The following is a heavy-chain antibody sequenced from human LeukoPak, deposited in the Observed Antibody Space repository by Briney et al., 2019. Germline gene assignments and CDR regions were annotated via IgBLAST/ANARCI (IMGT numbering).Heavy chain of an antibody. CDR1: GFTFSSYA. V-gene: IGHV3-30-3*01. D-gene: IGHD6-6*01. CDR3: ARMYSSSMSALDV. Sequence: PGRSLRLSCAASGFTFSSYAMHWVRQAPGKGLEWVAVISYDGSNKYYADSVKGRFTISGDNSKNTLYLQMNSLRAEDTAVYYCARMYSSSMSALDVWGQGTTVTVSS. CDR2: ISYDGSNK. J-gene: IGHJ6*02.